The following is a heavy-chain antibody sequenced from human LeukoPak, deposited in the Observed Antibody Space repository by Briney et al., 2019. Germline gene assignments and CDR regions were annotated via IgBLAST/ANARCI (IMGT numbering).Heavy chain of an antibody. J-gene: IGHJ4*02. Sequence: ASVKVSCKASGYTFTGYYMHWVRQAPGQGLEWMGWINPNSGGTNYAQKFQGRVTMTRDTSISTAYMELSGLRSDDTAVYYCARAFSYYDSSGYSDPIDYWGQGTLVTVSS. CDR1: GYTFTGYY. D-gene: IGHD3-22*01. CDR2: INPNSGGT. V-gene: IGHV1-2*02. CDR3: ARAFSYYDSSGYSDPIDY.